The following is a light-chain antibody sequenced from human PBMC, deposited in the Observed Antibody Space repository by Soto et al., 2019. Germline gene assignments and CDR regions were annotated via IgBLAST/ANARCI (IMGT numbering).Light chain of an antibody. CDR1: QSVSSSY. CDR2: GAS. CDR3: QQYGSSLPIT. Sequence: EIVLTQSPGTLSLSPGARATLSCRASQSVSSSYLAWYQQKPGQAPRLLIYGASSRATGIPDRFSGSGSGTDFTLTISRLEPEDFAGYYCQQYGSSLPITFGQGTRLEIK. J-gene: IGKJ5*01. V-gene: IGKV3-20*01.